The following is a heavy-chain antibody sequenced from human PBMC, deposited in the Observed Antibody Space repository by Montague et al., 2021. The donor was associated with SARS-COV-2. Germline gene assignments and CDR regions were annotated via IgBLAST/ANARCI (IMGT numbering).Heavy chain of an antibody. D-gene: IGHD3-16*01. J-gene: IGHJ6*02. CDR1: GASITDGDHF. CDR3: ARDRGGIDV. Sequence: TLSLTCTVPGASITDGDHFWNWIRQHPEKGLDWIGCIDKSGTTQYNPSLKSRVSLSVDTSKNQFSLNLRSATAADTALYYCARDRGGIDVWGQGTTVIVSS. V-gene: IGHV4-31*03. CDR2: IDKSGTT.